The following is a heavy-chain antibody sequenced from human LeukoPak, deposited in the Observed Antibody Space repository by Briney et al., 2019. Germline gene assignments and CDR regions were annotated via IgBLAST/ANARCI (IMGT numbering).Heavy chain of an antibody. CDR2: ISGGGRTT. CDR1: GFTFSNHA. D-gene: IGHD2-21*01. CDR3: AKNVVFTRYFDS. V-gene: IGHV3-23*01. Sequence: GGSLRLSCAASGFTFSNHAMSWVRQAPGKGLQWVSVISGGGRTTEYADSVKGRFTVSRDNSVNTLSLHMDSLRVEDTAIYYCAKNVVFTRYFDSWGPGTLVTVSS. J-gene: IGHJ4*02.